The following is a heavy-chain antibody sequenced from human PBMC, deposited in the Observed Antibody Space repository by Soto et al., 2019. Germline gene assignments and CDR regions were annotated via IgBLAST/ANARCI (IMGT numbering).Heavy chain of an antibody. Sequence: SETLSLTCTVSGGSISSYYWSWIRQPPGKGLEWIGYIYYSGSTNYNPSLXSRVTIXVDTSKNQFSLKLSSVTAADTAVYYCARRYGASFDYWGQGTLVTVSS. CDR1: GGSISSYY. V-gene: IGHV4-59*01. J-gene: IGHJ4*02. CDR2: IYYSGST. CDR3: ARRYGASFDY. D-gene: IGHD4-17*01.